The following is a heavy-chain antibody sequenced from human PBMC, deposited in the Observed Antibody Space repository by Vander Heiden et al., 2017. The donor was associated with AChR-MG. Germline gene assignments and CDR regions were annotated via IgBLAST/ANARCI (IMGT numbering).Heavy chain of an antibody. J-gene: IGHJ4*02. CDR1: GTNFRSYA. D-gene: IGHD2-15*01. CDR2: ISYDGSNK. Sequence: QVTLVESGGGVVQPGRSLRLSCAATGTNFRSYAMHWVRQAPGKGLEWVAVISYDGSNKYYADSVKGRFTISRDNSKNTLYLQMNSLRAEDTAVYYCARDNAVVFYYFDYWGQGTLVTVSS. CDR3: ARDNAVVFYYFDY. V-gene: IGHV3-30-3*01.